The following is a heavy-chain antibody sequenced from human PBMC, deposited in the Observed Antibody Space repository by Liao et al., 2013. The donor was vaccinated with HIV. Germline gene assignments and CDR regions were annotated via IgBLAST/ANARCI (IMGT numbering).Heavy chain of an antibody. CDR1: GLSIRSHS. Sequence: QVLLQESSPGLVKPSETLSLNCTVSGLSIRSHSWSWIRQPPGQRLEWIGFIHYSGSTKFNPSLRGRATISLDTSKKYFSLRLTSVTAADTAVYYCARDRLGGIDIFGVVDYYYYMAVWGKGTTVSVSS. CDR2: IHYSGST. CDR3: ARDRLGGIDIFGVVDYYYYMAV. V-gene: IGHV4-59*11. J-gene: IGHJ6*03. D-gene: IGHD3-3*02.